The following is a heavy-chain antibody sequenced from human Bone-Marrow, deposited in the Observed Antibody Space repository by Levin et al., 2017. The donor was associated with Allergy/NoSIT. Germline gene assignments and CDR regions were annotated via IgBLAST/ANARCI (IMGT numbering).Heavy chain of an antibody. CDR2: INHSGST. V-gene: IGHV4-34*01. CDR1: GGSFSGYY. CDR3: ARGLLWGSYRYRGGDNWFDP. J-gene: IGHJ5*02. D-gene: IGHD3-16*02. Sequence: SQTLSLTCAVYGGSFSGYYWSWIRQPPGKGLEWIGEINHSGSTNYNPSLKSRVTISVDTSKNQFSLKLSSVTAADTAVYYCARGLLWGSYRYRGGDNWFDPWGQGTLVTVSS.